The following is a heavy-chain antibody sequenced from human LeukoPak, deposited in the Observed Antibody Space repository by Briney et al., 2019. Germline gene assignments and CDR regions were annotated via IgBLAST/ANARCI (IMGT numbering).Heavy chain of an antibody. J-gene: IGHJ3*02. CDR3: ARHRGGDYGLDAFDI. CDR2: IQPADSQT. Sequence: GESLKISCMGSGYSFTTYWIDWVRQVPGKGLEWMGLIQPADSQTRYNPSFQGHVTISADKSINTAYLQWSSLKASDTAMYYCARHRGGDYGLDAFDIWGQGTMVNVSS. V-gene: IGHV5-51*01. CDR1: GYSFTTYW. D-gene: IGHD4-17*01.